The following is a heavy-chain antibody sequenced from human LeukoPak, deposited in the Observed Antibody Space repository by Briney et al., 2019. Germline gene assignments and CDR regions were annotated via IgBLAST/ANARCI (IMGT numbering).Heavy chain of an antibody. Sequence: GGSLKLSRAASGFTLSGSDIHWVRQAPGRGLEWVSDISVNGGTTYYADSVKGRFTISRDNSKNTLYLQMSSLRAEDTAVFYCAKVREGGFLVVAATLLGADYWGQGTLVTVSS. J-gene: IGHJ4*02. CDR1: GFTLSGSD. CDR2: ISVNGGTT. CDR3: AKVREGGFLVVAATLLGADY. V-gene: IGHV3-23*01. D-gene: IGHD2-15*01.